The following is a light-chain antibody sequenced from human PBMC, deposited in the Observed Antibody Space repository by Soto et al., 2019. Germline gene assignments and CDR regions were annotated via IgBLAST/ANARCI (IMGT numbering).Light chain of an antibody. J-gene: IGKJ1*01. CDR2: TAS. CDR3: QQYGSSPRT. Sequence: EIVLPQSPATLSLSPGERATLSCRASQSVSNYLAWYQHKPGQAPRLLIYTASSRATGIPARFSGSGSGTDFTLTISRLEPEDFAVYYCQQYGSSPRTFGQGTKVDIK. V-gene: IGKV3-20*01. CDR1: QSVSNY.